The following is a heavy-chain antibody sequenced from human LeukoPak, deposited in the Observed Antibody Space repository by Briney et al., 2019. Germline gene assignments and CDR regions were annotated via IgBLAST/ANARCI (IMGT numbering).Heavy chain of an antibody. J-gene: IGHJ4*02. V-gene: IGHV1-2*02. CDR2: INPNSGGT. CDR3: ARDVDTAMVNYFDY. Sequence: ASVKVSCKASGYTFTGYYMHWVRQAPGQGLEWMGWINPNSGGTNYAQKFQGRVTMTRDTSISTAYMELSRLRSDDTAVYYCARDVDTAMVNYFDYWGQGTLVTVSS. CDR1: GYTFTGYY. D-gene: IGHD5-18*01.